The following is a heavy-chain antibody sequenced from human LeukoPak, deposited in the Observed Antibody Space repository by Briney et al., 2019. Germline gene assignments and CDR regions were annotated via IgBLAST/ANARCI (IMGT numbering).Heavy chain of an antibody. V-gene: IGHV3-15*01. CDR3: ASERGDYGIDY. D-gene: IGHD4-17*01. Sequence: PGGSLRLSCAASGFTFSDAWMGWVRHTPGKGLEWVGRIRSRTHGGTADYAAPVKGRFTMSRDDSKSTLYLQMSSPKTEDTGLYYCASERGDYGIDYWGQGTLVTVSS. CDR2: IRSRTHGGTA. CDR1: GFTFSDAW. J-gene: IGHJ4*02.